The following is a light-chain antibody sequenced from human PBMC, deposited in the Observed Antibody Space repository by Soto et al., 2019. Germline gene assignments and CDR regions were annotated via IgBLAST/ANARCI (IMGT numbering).Light chain of an antibody. Sequence: IQMTQSPSSLSASVGDRVTITFQASQDISNYLNWYQQKPGKAPKLLIYDASNLETGVPSRFSGSGSGTDFTFTISSLQPEDIATYYCQQYDNLSITFGQGTRLEIK. CDR3: QQYDNLSIT. CDR1: QDISNY. CDR2: DAS. J-gene: IGKJ5*01. V-gene: IGKV1-33*01.